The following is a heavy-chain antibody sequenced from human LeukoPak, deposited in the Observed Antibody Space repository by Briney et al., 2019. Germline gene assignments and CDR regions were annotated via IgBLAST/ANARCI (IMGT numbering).Heavy chain of an antibody. CDR2: IYYSGST. Sequence: PSETLSLTCTVSGGSISSGGYYWSWIRQHPGKGLEWIGYIYYSGSTYYNPSLKSRITISIDTSKNQFSLKLTSVTAADTAVYYCARSGEGELPATMVVFPAYYFYGMDVWGQGTTVTVSS. J-gene: IGHJ6*02. V-gene: IGHV4-31*03. CDR1: GGSISSGGYY. CDR3: ARSGEGELPATMVVFPAYYFYGMDV. D-gene: IGHD2-2*01.